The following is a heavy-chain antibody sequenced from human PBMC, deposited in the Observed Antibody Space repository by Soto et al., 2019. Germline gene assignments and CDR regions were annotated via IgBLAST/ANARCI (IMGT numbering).Heavy chain of an antibody. J-gene: IGHJ6*03. CDR2: IYSGGST. Sequence: EVQLVESGGGLVQPGGSLRLSCAASGFTVSSNYMSWVRQAPGKGLEWVSVIYSGGSTYYADSVKGSFTISRDNSKNTLYLQMNSLRAEDTAVYYCARDRVAVAGTSYYYYYMDVWGKGTTVTVSS. V-gene: IGHV3-66*01. CDR1: GFTVSSNY. D-gene: IGHD6-19*01. CDR3: ARDRVAVAGTSYYYYYMDV.